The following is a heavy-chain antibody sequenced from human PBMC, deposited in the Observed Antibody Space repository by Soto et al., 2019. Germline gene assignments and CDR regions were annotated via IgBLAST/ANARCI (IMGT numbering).Heavy chain of an antibody. J-gene: IGHJ4*02. D-gene: IGHD6-19*01. CDR1: GGSISSGGYY. V-gene: IGHV4-31*03. CDR3: AGFPEEEQWLEQGVDY. Sequence: SETLSLTCTVSGGSISSGGYYWSWIRQHPGKGLEWIGYIYYSGSTYYNPSLKGRVTISVDTSKNQFSLKLSSVTAADTAVYYCAGFPEEEQWLEQGVDYWGQGTLVTVSS. CDR2: IYYSGST.